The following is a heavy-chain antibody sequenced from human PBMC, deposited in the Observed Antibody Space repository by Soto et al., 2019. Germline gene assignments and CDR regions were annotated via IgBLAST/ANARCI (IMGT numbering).Heavy chain of an antibody. V-gene: IGHV4-39*01. Sequence: PSETLSLTCTFSCVSISNSSYYWGWIRRPPGKGLEWIGTIYYSGITYYNPSLKSRVTISVDTSKNQFSLKLTSVTAADTAVYYCARHGSNWGQGTLVTVSS. CDR2: IYYSGIT. CDR3: ARHGSN. CDR1: CVSISNSSYY. J-gene: IGHJ4*02.